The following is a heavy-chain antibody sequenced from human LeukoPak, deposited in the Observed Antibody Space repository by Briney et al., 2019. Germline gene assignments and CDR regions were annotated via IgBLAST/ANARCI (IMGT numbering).Heavy chain of an antibody. Sequence: GASVKVSCKASGYTFTSYGISWVRQAPGQGLEWMGWISAYNGNTNYAQKLQGRVTMTTDTSTSTAYMDLRSLRPDDTAVYYCARYCSGGSCYSGCYYYYDMDVWGQGTTVTVSS. J-gene: IGHJ6*02. CDR3: ARYCSGGSCYSGCYYYYDMDV. D-gene: IGHD2-15*01. CDR1: GYTFTSYG. CDR2: ISAYNGNT. V-gene: IGHV1-18*01.